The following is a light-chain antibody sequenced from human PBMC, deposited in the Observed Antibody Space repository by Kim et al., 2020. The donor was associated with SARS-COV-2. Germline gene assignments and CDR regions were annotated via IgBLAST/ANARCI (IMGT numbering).Light chain of an antibody. CDR2: DNN. V-gene: IGLV1-51*01. CDR3: GTWDSSLSVVV. Sequence: GQKVTVSGSGSSSNIGNNYVSWYKQRPGTAPKLLIYDNNKRPSGIPDRFSGSKSGTSATLGITGLQTGDEADYYCGTWDSSLSVVVFGGGTQLTVL. CDR1: SSNIGNNY. J-gene: IGLJ2*01.